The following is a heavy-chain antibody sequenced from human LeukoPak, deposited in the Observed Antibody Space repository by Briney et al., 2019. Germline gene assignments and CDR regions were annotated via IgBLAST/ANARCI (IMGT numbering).Heavy chain of an antibody. V-gene: IGHV3-33*08. D-gene: IGHD3-10*01. Sequence: PGGSLRLSCAASGFTFDDYPMHWVRHAPGRGLEWVAVIWYDGSNKYYADSVKGRFTISRDNSKNTLYLQMNSLRAEDTAVYYCARDVGMYYFDYWGQGTLVTVSS. CDR1: GFTFDDYP. CDR2: IWYDGSNK. CDR3: ARDVGMYYFDY. J-gene: IGHJ4*02.